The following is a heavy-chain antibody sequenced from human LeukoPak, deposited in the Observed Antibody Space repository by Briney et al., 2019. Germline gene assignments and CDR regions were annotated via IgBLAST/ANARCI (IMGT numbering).Heavy chain of an antibody. V-gene: IGHV4-34*01. CDR1: GGSFSGYY. J-gene: IGHJ6*02. CDR2: INHSGST. D-gene: IGHD5-24*01. Sequence: SETLSLTCAVYGGSFSGYYWSWIRQPPGKGLEWIGEINHSGSTNYNPSLKSRVTISVDTSKNQFSLKLSSVTAADTAVYYCATNFRDGYNFPDYYGMDVWGQGTTVTVSS. CDR3: ATNFRDGYNFPDYYGMDV.